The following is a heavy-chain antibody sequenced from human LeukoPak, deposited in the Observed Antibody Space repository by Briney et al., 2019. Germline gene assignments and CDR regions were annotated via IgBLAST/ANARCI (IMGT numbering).Heavy chain of an antibody. Sequence: GGSLRLSCAASGVSSSSYAMSWVRQAPGKGLEWVSAIGPGGNTYYADSVKGRFTISRDNSKNTVYLQMNSLRAEDTEDTAVYYCPRGGGGYLDYWGQGALVIVSS. CDR2: IGPGGNT. J-gene: IGHJ4*02. CDR3: PRGGGGYLDY. D-gene: IGHD3-10*01. V-gene: IGHV3-23*01. CDR1: GVSSSSYA.